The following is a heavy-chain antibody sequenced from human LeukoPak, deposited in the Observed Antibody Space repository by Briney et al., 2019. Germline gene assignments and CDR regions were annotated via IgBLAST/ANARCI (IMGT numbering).Heavy chain of an antibody. CDR2: MNPNSGNT. D-gene: IGHD6-6*01. CDR1: GYTFTSYD. V-gene: IGHV1-8*03. CDR3: ARGGYSRSSWTPYYYYMDV. Sequence: ASVKVSCXASGYTFTSYDINWVRQATGQGLEWMGWMNPNSGNTGYAQKFQGRVTITRNTSISTAYMELSSLRSEDTAVYYCARGGYSRSSWTPYYYYMDVWGKGTTVTVSS. J-gene: IGHJ6*03.